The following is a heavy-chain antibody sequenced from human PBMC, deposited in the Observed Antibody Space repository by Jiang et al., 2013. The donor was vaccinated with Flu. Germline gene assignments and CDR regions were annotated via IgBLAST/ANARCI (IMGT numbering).Heavy chain of an antibody. CDR1: GFTFSSYS. CDR3: ARGGIVATSGLLRY. CDR2: ISSSSSTI. Sequence: QLLESGGGLVQPGGSLRLSCAASGFTFSSYSMNWVRQAPGKGLEWVSYISSSSSTIYYADSVKGRFTISRDNAKNSLYLQMNSLRAEDTAVYYCARGGIVATSGLLRYWGQGTLVTVSS. D-gene: IGHD5-12*01. V-gene: IGHV3-48*01. J-gene: IGHJ4*02.